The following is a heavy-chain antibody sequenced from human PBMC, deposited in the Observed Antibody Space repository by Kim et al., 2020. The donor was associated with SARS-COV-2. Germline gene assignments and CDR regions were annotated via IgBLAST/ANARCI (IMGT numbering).Heavy chain of an antibody. J-gene: IGHJ4*02. D-gene: IGHD3-10*01. V-gene: IGHV3-53*01. CDR2: IYDGGTT. CDR1: GLTVSGNY. CDR3: ARDDHY. Sequence: GGSLRLSCAGSGLTVSGNYMSWVRQAPGKGLEWVSVIYDGGTTNYADSVKGRFTISRDNSKNTLYLQMNSLSAEDTAVYYCARDDHYWGQGILVTVSS.